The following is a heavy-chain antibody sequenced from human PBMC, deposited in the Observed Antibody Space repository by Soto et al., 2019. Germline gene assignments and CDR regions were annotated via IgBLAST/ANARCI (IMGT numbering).Heavy chain of an antibody. D-gene: IGHD6-19*01. J-gene: IGHJ3*02. V-gene: IGHV1-69*01. CDR2: IIPIFGTA. Sequence: QVQLVQSGAEVKKPGSSVKVSCKASGGTFSSYAISWVRQAPGQGLEWMGGIIPIFGTANYAQKFQGRVTITADESTSTAYMELSSLRSEDTAVYYCARVRVRGVAVASSHRDAFDIWGQGTMVTVSS. CDR3: ARVRVRGVAVASSHRDAFDI. CDR1: GGTFSSYA.